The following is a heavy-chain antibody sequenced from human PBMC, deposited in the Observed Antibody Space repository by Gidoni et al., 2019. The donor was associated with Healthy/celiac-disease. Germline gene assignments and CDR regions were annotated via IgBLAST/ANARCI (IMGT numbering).Heavy chain of an antibody. CDR3: ARAGPESSIAARYYFDY. CDR1: GGSVSSGSYY. V-gene: IGHV4-61*01. J-gene: IGHJ4*02. D-gene: IGHD6-6*01. Sequence: QVQLQESGPGLVKPSETLSLTCTVPGGSVSSGSYYWSWIRQPPGKGLEWIGYIYYSGSTNYNPSLKSRVTISVDTAKNQFSLKLSSVTAADTAVYYCARAGPESSIAARYYFDYWGQGTLVTVSS. CDR2: IYYSGST.